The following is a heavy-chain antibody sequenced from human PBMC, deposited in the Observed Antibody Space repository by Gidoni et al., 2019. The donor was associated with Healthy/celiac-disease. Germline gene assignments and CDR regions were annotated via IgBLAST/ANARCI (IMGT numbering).Heavy chain of an antibody. CDR2: INHSGST. J-gene: IGHJ2*01. V-gene: IGHV4-34*01. Sequence: QVQLQQWGAGLLKPSETLSLTCAVYGGSFSGYYWSWIRQPPGKGLEWIGEINHSGSTNYNPSLKSRVTISVDTSKNQFSLKLSSVTAADTAVYYCARGRYSSGWYWYFDLWGRGTLVTVSS. D-gene: IGHD6-19*01. CDR1: GGSFSGYY. CDR3: ARGRYSSGWYWYFDL.